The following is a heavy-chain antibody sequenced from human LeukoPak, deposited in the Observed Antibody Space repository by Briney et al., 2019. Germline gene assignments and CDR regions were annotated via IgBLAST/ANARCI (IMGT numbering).Heavy chain of an antibody. CDR3: AREARNYFDY. Sequence: SETLSLTCTVSGGSISGFYWSWIRQPPGKGLEWIGYIYYSGSTNYNPSLKSRVTISVDTSKNQFSLKLSSVTAADTAVYYCAREARNYFDYWGQGTLVTVSS. D-gene: IGHD5-12*01. J-gene: IGHJ4*02. CDR1: GGSISGFY. CDR2: IYYSGST. V-gene: IGHV4-59*01.